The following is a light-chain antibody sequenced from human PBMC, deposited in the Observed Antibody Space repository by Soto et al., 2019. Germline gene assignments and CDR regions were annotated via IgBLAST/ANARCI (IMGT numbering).Light chain of an antibody. J-gene: IGLJ3*02. V-gene: IGLV3-1*01. CDR3: QAWDSGIVV. Sequence: SYELTQPPSVTVSPGQTASITCSGDNLGDKFVCWYQQRPGQSPVLVIYQDTKRPSGIPERFSGSNSGNTATLTISGTQAMDEADYSCQAWDSGIVVFGGGTKLTAL. CDR2: QDT. CDR1: NLGDKF.